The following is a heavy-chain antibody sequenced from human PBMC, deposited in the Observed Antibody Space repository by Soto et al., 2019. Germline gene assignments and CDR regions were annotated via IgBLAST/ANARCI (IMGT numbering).Heavy chain of an antibody. CDR3: AKEADISGYYPDY. Sequence: GGSLRLSSAASGFSFSSYAMSWVRQAPGKGLEWVSVISGSGGSTHYADSVKGRSTISRDNSKNTLHLQVNSLRGEDTAVYYCAKEADISGYYPDYWGQGTQVTVSS. V-gene: IGHV3-23*01. D-gene: IGHD3-22*01. J-gene: IGHJ4*02. CDR2: ISGSGGST. CDR1: GFSFSSYA.